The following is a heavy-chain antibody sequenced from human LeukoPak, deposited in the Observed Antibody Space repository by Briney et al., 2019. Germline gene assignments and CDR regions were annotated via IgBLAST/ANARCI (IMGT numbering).Heavy chain of an antibody. V-gene: IGHV4-59*01. CDR1: GGSISSYY. CDR3: ARDAGVAGIHPFDY. Sequence: SETLSLTCTVSGGSISSYYWSWIRQPPGKGLEWIGYIYYSGSTNYNPSLKSRVTISVDTSKNQFSLKLSSVTAADTAVYYCARDAGVAGIHPFDYWGQGTLVTVSS. CDR2: IYYSGST. J-gene: IGHJ4*02. D-gene: IGHD6-19*01.